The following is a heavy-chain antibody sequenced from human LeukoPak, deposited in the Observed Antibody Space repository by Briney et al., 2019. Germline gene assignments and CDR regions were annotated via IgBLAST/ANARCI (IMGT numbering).Heavy chain of an antibody. J-gene: IGHJ4*02. CDR3: ARSSVVPAALYYFDY. D-gene: IGHD2-2*01. CDR1: GGSISSYY. V-gene: IGHV4-4*07. CDR2: IHTSGST. Sequence: PSGTLSLTCTVSGGSISSYYWSWIRQPAGKGLEWIGRIHTSGSTNYNPSLKSRVTMSVDTSKNQFSLKLSSVTAADTAVYYCARSSVVPAALYYFDYWGQGTLVTVSS.